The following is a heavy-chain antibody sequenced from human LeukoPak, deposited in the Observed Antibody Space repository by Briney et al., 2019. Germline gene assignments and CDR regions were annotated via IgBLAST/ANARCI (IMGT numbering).Heavy chain of an antibody. J-gene: IGHJ4*02. CDR1: GGSISSGSYY. Sequence: SQTLSLTCTVSGGSISSGSYYWSWIRQPAGKGLEWIGRIYTSGSTNYNPSLKSRVTISVDTSKNQFSLKLNSVTAADTAVYYCARHSGSIPHYFDYWGQGTLVTVSS. CDR2: IYTSGST. CDR3: ARHSGSIPHYFDY. D-gene: IGHD1-26*01. V-gene: IGHV4-61*02.